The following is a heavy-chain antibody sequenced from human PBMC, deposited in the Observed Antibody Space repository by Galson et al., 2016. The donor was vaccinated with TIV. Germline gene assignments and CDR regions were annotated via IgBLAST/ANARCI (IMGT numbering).Heavy chain of an antibody. J-gene: IGHJ3*02. CDR2: IIPMVGMT. CDR1: GGTFSSYS. D-gene: IGHD1-26*01. Sequence: SVKVSCKASGGTFSSYSVSWVRQAPGQGLEWMGRIIPMVGMTNYAQKFQGKITITADRSTTTAYLELSSLRSEDTAVYYCARRYSGSKNGFDMWGQGTMGTVSS. CDR3: ARRYSGSKNGFDM. V-gene: IGHV1-69*02.